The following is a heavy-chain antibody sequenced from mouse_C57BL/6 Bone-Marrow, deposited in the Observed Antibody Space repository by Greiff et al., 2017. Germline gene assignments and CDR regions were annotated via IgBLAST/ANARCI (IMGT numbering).Heavy chain of an antibody. D-gene: IGHD2-2*01. CDR1: GYTFTSYW. Sequence: QVQLQQPGAELVMPGASVKLSCKASGYTFTSYWMHWVKQRPGQSLEWIGEIDPSDSYTNYNQKVKGKSTLTVDKSSSTAYMQLSSLTSEDSAVYYCAKGENYGYDQAWFAYWGQGTLVTVSA. V-gene: IGHV1-69*01. CDR2: IDPSDSYT. CDR3: AKGENYGYDQAWFAY. J-gene: IGHJ3*01.